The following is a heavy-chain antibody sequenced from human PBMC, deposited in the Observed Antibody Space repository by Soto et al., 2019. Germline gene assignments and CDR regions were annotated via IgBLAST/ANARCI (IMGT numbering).Heavy chain of an antibody. Sequence: HPGGSLRLSCAASGFTFSSYAMSWVRQAPGKGLEWVSAISGSGGSTYYADSVKGRFTISRDNSKNTLYLQMNSLRAEDTAVYYCAKRGEPYSSSWIDYWGQGTLVTVSS. V-gene: IGHV3-23*01. CDR3: AKRGEPYSSSWIDY. CDR1: GFTFSSYA. CDR2: ISGSGGST. J-gene: IGHJ4*02. D-gene: IGHD6-13*01.